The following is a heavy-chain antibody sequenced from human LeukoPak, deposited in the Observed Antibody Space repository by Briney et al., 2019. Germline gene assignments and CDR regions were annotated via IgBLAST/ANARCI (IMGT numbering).Heavy chain of an antibody. Sequence: PGGSLRLSCAASGFTFSSYGMHWVRQAPGKGLEWVAVIWYDGSNKYYADSVKGRFTISRDNSKNTLYLQMNSLRAEDMAVYYCARAYCSGGSCYSDFDYWGQGTLVTVSS. CDR1: GFTFSSYG. V-gene: IGHV3-33*01. J-gene: IGHJ4*02. CDR2: IWYDGSNK. D-gene: IGHD2-15*01. CDR3: ARAYCSGGSCYSDFDY.